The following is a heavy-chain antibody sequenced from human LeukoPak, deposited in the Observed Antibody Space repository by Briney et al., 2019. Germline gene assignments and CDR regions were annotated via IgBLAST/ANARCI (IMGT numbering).Heavy chain of an antibody. J-gene: IGHJ3*02. D-gene: IGHD6-6*01. V-gene: IGHV3-9*01. Sequence: PGGSLRLSCAASGFTFDDYAMHWVRLAPGKGLEWVSGISWNSGSIGYADSVKGRFTISRDNAKNSLYLQMNSLRAEDTALYYCAKIPDTSEAFDIWGQGTMVTVSS. CDR1: GFTFDDYA. CDR3: AKIPDTSEAFDI. CDR2: ISWNSGSI.